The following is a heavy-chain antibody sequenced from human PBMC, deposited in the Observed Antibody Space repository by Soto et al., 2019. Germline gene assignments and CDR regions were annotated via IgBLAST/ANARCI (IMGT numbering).Heavy chain of an antibody. J-gene: IGHJ6*02. CDR2: ISYDGSNK. CDR3: AKDVVVGATTGLGDYFYYYGMDV. CDR1: GFTFSSYG. Sequence: GGSLRLSCAASGFTFSSYGMHWVRQAPGKGLGWVAVISYDGSNKYYADSVKGRFTISRDNSKNTLYLQMNSLRAEDTAVYYCAKDVVVGATTGLGDYFYYYGMDVWGQGTTVTVSS. V-gene: IGHV3-30*18. D-gene: IGHD1-26*01.